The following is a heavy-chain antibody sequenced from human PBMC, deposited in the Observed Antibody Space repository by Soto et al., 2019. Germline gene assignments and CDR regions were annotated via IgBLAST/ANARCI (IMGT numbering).Heavy chain of an antibody. CDR2: INAGNGNT. V-gene: IGHV1-3*01. Sequence: QVQLVQSGAEVKKPGASVKVSCKASGYTFTSYAMHWERQAPGQRLEWMGWINAGNGNTKYSQKFQGRVTITRDTSASTAYMELSNLRSEDTAVYYCAGGYGEEDFYYWGQGTLVTVSS. CDR1: GYTFTSYA. D-gene: IGHD3-16*01. J-gene: IGHJ4*02. CDR3: AGGYGEEDFYY.